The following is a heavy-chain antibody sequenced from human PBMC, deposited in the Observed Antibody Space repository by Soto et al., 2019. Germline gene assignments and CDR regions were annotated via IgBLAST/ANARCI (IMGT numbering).Heavy chain of an antibody. CDR2: INAGNGNT. CDR3: ARGEEIPSPIDY. D-gene: IGHD2-2*02. Sequence: GASVKVSCKASGYTFTSYAMPWVRPAPGQRLEWMGWINAGNGNTKYSQKFQGRVTITRDTSASTAYMELSSLRSEDTAVYYCARGEEIPSPIDYWGQGTLVTVSS. CDR1: GYTFTSYA. V-gene: IGHV1-3*01. J-gene: IGHJ4*02.